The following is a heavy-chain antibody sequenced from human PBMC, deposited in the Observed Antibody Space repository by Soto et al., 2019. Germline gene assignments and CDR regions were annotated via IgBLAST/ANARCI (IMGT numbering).Heavy chain of an antibody. V-gene: IGHV4-30-4*01. CDR2: MYYSGST. J-gene: IGHJ4*02. Sequence: QVQLQESGPGLVKPSQTLSLTCTVSGGSISSGDYYWSWIRQPPGKGLEWIGYMYYSGSTYYNPSLTSRVTISVDTSKNQFSLKLSSVTAADTARYDCARWLGYGPHFDYWGQGTLVTVSS. D-gene: IGHD5-12*01. CDR3: ARWLGYGPHFDY. CDR1: GGSISSGDYY.